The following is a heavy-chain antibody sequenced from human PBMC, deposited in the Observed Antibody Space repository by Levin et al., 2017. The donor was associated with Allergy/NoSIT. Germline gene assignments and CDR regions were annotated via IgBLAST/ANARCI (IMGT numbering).Heavy chain of an antibody. Sequence: GESLKISCAASGFTVSSNYMNWVRQAPGKGLEWVSVIYSGGTTYYADSVKGRFTISRDKSKNTLYLQMNSLRAEDTAVYYCARLADSTGYYRDWGQGTLVTVSS. V-gene: IGHV3-66*04. CDR2: IYSGGTT. CDR3: ARLADSTGYYRD. J-gene: IGHJ4*02. CDR1: GFTVSSNY. D-gene: IGHD3-9*01.